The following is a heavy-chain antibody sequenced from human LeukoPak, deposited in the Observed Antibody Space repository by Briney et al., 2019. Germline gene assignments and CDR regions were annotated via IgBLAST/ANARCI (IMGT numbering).Heavy chain of an antibody. V-gene: IGHV3-21*01. Sequence: SGGSLRLSCAASGITFSDYTMNWVRQAPGKGLEWVSSISSSSSYIYYADSVKGRFTISRDNAKNSLYLQMNSLRAEDTAVYYCARDGDTAEFDYWGQGTLVTVSS. CDR1: GITFSDYT. CDR2: ISSSSSYI. J-gene: IGHJ4*02. CDR3: ARDGDTAEFDY. D-gene: IGHD2-21*02.